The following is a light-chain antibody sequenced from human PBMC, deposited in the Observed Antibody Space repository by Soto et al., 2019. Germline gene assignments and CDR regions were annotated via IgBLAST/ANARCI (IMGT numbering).Light chain of an antibody. CDR3: QQRSNWPT. CDR1: QSVSSY. V-gene: IGKV3-11*01. CDR2: DAS. Sequence: EIVLTQSPAPLSLSPGERATPSCRASQSVSSYLAWYQQKPGQAPRLLIYDASNRATGIPARFSGGGSGTDFTLTISSLDPEYFAVYYCQQRSNWPTLGQGTKVDIK. J-gene: IGKJ1*01.